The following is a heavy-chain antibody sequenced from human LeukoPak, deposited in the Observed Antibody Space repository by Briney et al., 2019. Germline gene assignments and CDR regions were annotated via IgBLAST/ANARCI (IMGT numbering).Heavy chain of an antibody. J-gene: IGHJ4*02. CDR2: IRPDGSEE. CDR3: SGRDSSRSPSPY. CDR1: GFPFSSVW. Sequence: GGSLRLSCAASGFPFSSVWMNWVRQPPGRALEWRANIRPDGSEEYYVDSVRGRLTISRDNAKSSVYLDMNNLRVDDPGVYYCSGRDSSRSPSPYWGQGTLVSVSS. V-gene: IGHV3-7*01. D-gene: IGHD2-2*01.